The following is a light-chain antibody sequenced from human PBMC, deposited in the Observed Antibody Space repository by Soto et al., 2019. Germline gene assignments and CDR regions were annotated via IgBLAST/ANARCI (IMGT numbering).Light chain of an antibody. CDR1: QDISNY. CDR2: DAS. V-gene: IGKV1-33*01. CDR3: QQYDNRPPT. Sequence: DIQMTQSPSSLSASVGDRVTITCQARQDISNYLNCYQQKPGKAPKLLIYDASNLETGVPSRFSGSGSGTDFTFTISSLQPEDIATYYCQQYDNRPPTFGQGTKVEI. J-gene: IGKJ1*01.